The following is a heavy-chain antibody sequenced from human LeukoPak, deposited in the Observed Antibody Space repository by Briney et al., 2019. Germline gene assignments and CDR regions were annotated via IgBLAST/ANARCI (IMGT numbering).Heavy chain of an antibody. V-gene: IGHV3-9*03. D-gene: IGHD1-26*01. J-gene: IGHJ3*02. Sequence: SVRGRFTISRDNAENSLYLQMNSLRAEDMALYYCAKDRGSGSQGGAFDIWGQGTMVTVSS. CDR3: AKDRGSGSQGGAFDI.